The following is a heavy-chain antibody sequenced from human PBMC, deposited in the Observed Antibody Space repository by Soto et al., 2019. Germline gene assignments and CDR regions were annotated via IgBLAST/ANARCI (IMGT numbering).Heavy chain of an antibody. CDR2: IKEDGSEI. J-gene: IGHJ4*02. CDR3: ERDVGFDYVN. CDR1: GFSIRSYW. V-gene: IGHV3-7*01. Sequence: GGSLRLSCAVSGFSIRSYWMSWVRQAPGKGLEWVASIKEDGSEIYYVESVRGRFTISRDSAENALHLLMNSLSAEDTGVYFCERDVGFDYVNWGQGT. D-gene: IGHD3-16*01.